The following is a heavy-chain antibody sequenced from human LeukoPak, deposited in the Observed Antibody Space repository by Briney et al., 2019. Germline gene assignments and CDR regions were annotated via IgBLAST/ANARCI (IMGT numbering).Heavy chain of an antibody. CDR2: MNPNSANT. D-gene: IGHD1-1*01. J-gene: IGHJ4*02. CDR1: GGTFSSYA. CDR3: ARGYSPIIRTTGNDY. V-gene: IGHV1-8*02. Sequence: ASVKVSCKASGGTFSSYAISWVRQAPGQGLEWMGWMNPNSANTGYAQKFQGRVTMTRDTSINTAYMELHSLRSEDTAVYYCARGYSPIIRTTGNDYWGQGTLVTVSS.